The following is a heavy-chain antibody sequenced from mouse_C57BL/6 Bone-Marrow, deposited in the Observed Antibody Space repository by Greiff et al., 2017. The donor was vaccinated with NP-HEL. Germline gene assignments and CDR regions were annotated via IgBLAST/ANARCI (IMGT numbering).Heavy chain of an antibody. Sequence: EVQGVESGGGLVQPGGSLKLSCAASGFTFSDYGMAWVRQAPRKGPEWVAFISNLAYSIYYADTVTGRFTISRENAKNTLYLELSSLRSGDTAMDDCARQYAYARSWYFDVWGTGTTVTVSS. V-gene: IGHV5-15*01. D-gene: IGHD1-1*01. J-gene: IGHJ1*03. CDR1: GFTFSDYG. CDR3: ARQYAYARSWYFDV. CDR2: ISNLAYSI.